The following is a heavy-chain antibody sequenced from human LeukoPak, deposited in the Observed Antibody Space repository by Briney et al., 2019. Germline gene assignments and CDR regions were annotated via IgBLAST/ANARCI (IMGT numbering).Heavy chain of an antibody. CDR2: IKQDGSEK. D-gene: IGHD4-4*01. V-gene: IGHV3-7*04. Sequence: GGSLRLSCAASGFTFSAYWMTWVRQAPGKGLEWVANIKQDGSEKYYVDSVKGRFTISRDNAKNSLYLQMNSQRAEDTAVYYCARAVTTSAEYFQHWGQGTLVTVSS. CDR1: GFTFSAYW. CDR3: ARAVTTSAEYFQH. J-gene: IGHJ1*01.